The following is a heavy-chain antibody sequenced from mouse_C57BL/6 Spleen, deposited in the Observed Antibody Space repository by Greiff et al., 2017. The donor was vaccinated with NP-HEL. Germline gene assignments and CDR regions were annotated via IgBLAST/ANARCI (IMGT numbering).Heavy chain of an antibody. D-gene: IGHD2-5*01. Sequence: EVQLQQSVAELVRPGASVKLSCTASGFNIKNTYMHWVKQRPEQGLEWIGRIDPANGNTKYSPKFQGKATITADTSSNTAYLQLSSLTSEDTAIYYGARRYYSNYYYAMDYWGQGTSVTASS. J-gene: IGHJ4*01. V-gene: IGHV14-3*01. CDR1: GFNIKNTY. CDR3: ARRYYSNYYYAMDY. CDR2: IDPANGNT.